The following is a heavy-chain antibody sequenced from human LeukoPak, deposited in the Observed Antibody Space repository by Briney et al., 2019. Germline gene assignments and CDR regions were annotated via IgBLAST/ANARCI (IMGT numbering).Heavy chain of an antibody. Sequence: GGSLRLSCAASGFTFSSYSMNWVRQAPGKGLEWVSYISSSSSTIYYADSVKGRFTISRDNAKNSLYLQMNSLRAEDTALYYCAKDIHGYYGSGSYSPWGQGTLVTVSS. CDR3: AKDIHGYYGSGSYSP. V-gene: IGHV3-48*01. D-gene: IGHD3-10*01. CDR2: ISSSSSTI. J-gene: IGHJ5*02. CDR1: GFTFSSYS.